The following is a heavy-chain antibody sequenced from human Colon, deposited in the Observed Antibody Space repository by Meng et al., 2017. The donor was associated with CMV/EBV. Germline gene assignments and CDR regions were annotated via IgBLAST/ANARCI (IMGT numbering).Heavy chain of an antibody. D-gene: IGHD2-21*01. CDR2: INSHGGNT. Sequence: EGQLVESGGGLVQPGGSLRLSCAASGFIFNNYLMHWVRQAPGKRLEYISAINSHGGNTHYENSVKGRFTISRDNSKNTLLLQMGSLRVEDMAVYYCARDKGVRTFDTWGQGILVTVSS. CDR1: GFIFNNYL. CDR3: ARDKGVRTFDT. J-gene: IGHJ4*02. V-gene: IGHV3-64*01.